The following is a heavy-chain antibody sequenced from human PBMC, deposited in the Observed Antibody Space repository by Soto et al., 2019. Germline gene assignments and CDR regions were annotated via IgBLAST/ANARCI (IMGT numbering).Heavy chain of an antibody. CDR3: AHGSLGYCSGGSCYWSVYFDY. CDR1: WFSLSTSGVG. CDR2: IYWDDDK. V-gene: IGHV2-5*02. Sequence: SGPTLVKPTQTLTLTCTFSWFSLSTSGVGVGWIRQPPGKALEWLALIYWDDDKRYSPSLKSRLTITKDTSKNQVVLTMTNMDPVDTATYYCAHGSLGYCSGGSCYWSVYFDYWGQGTLVTVSS. D-gene: IGHD2-15*01. J-gene: IGHJ4*02.